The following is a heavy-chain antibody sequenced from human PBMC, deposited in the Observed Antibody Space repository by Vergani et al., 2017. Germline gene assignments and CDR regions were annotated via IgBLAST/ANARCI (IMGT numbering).Heavy chain of an antibody. V-gene: IGHV3-33*06. D-gene: IGHD4-17*01. Sequence: QVQLVESGGGVVQPGRSLRLSCAASGFTFSSYGMHWVRQAPGKGLEWVAVIWYDGSNKYYADSVKGRFTISRDNSKNTLYLQMNSLRTEDTALYYCAKATVTTSLYYYYGMDVWGQGTTVTVSS. CDR1: GFTFSSYG. CDR2: IWYDGSNK. CDR3: AKATVTTSLYYYYGMDV. J-gene: IGHJ6*02.